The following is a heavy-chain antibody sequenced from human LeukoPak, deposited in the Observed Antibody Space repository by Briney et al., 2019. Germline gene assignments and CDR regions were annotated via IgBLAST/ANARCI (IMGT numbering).Heavy chain of an antibody. CDR3: ARIVVVPAAILGGDPCYYYYGMDV. Sequence: SETLSLTCTVSGGSISSSSYYWGWIRQPPGKGLEWIGSIYYSGSTYYNPSLKSRVTISVDTSKNQFSLKLSSVTAADTAVYYCARIVVVPAAILGGDPCYYYYGMDVWGQGTTVTVSS. V-gene: IGHV4-39*01. D-gene: IGHD2-2*02. J-gene: IGHJ6*02. CDR2: IYYSGST. CDR1: GGSISSSSYY.